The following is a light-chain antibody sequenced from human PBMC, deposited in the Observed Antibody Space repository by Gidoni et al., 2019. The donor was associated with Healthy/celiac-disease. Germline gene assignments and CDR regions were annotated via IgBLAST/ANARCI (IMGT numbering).Light chain of an antibody. J-gene: IGKJ4*01. CDR3: QQYGSSPALT. Sequence: EIVLTQSPVTLSLSPGERATLSCRASQSVSSSYLARYQQKPGQAPRLRIYGASSRATGLPDRFSGSGSGTDFTLTISRLEPEDFAVYYCQQYGSSPALTFGGXTKVEIK. V-gene: IGKV3-20*01. CDR2: GAS. CDR1: QSVSSSY.